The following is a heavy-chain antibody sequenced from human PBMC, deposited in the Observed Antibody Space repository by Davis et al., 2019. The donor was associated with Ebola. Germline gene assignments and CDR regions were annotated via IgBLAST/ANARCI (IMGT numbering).Heavy chain of an antibody. D-gene: IGHD3-10*01. Sequence: PGGSLRLSCAASGFTFSSYGMHWVRQAPGKGLEWVAVLSYDGSNKYYADAVKGRFTISRDNSKNTLYLQMNSLRDEDTAVYYCARDQKSALFRPGGMDVWGQGTTVTVSS. CDR3: ARDQKSALFRPGGMDV. V-gene: IGHV3-30*19. CDR1: GFTFSSYG. J-gene: IGHJ6*02. CDR2: LSYDGSNK.